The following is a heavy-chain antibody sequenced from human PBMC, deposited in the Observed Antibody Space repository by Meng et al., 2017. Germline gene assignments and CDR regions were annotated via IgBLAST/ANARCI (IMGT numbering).Heavy chain of an antibody. D-gene: IGHD2-15*01. CDR2: ISWNSGSI. Sequence: GGSLRLSCAASGLTFDDYAMHWVRQAPGKGLEWVSGISWNSGSIGYADSVKGRFTISRDNAKNSLYLQMNSLRAEDTALYYCAKDSCSGGSCYIGLLGAFDIWGQGTMVTVSS. CDR1: GLTFDDYA. J-gene: IGHJ3*02. V-gene: IGHV3-9*01. CDR3: AKDSCSGGSCYIGLLGAFDI.